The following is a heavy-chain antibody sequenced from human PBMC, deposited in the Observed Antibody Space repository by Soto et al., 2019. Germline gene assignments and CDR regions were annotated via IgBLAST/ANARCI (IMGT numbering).Heavy chain of an antibody. CDR3: ARQDTVVTPGDY. J-gene: IGHJ4*02. V-gene: IGHV5-51*01. CDR2: IYPGDSDT. D-gene: IGHD2-21*02. Sequence: PGESLKISCNGSGYSFTSYCIGLVLQMPGKGLEWMGIIYPGDSDTRYSPSFQGQVTISADKSISTAYLQWSSLKASDTAMYYCARQDTVVTPGDYWGQGTLVTVSS. CDR1: GYSFTSYC.